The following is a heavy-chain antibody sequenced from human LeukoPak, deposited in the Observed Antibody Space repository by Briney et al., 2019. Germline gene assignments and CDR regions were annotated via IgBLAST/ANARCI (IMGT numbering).Heavy chain of an antibody. CDR2: MNPHSGKT. D-gene: IGHD3-3*01. J-gene: IGHJ4*02. CDR3: ARALMKLEDY. CDR1: GYPFNNYD. Sequence: ASVKVSCKASGYPFNNYDINWVRQATGQGLEWMGWMNPHSGKTGYAQNFQGRVTMTRDTSISTAYMELSRLRSDDTAVYYCARALMKLEDYWGQGTLVTVSS. V-gene: IGHV1-8*01.